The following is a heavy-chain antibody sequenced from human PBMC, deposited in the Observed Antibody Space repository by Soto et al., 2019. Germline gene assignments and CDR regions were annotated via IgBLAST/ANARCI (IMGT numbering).Heavy chain of an antibody. CDR1: GGSFSGYY. Sequence: QVQLQQWGAGLLKPSETLSLTCAVYGGSFSGYYWSWIRQPPGKGLEWIGEINHSGSTNYNPSLKGGVILSVDTSKNQFSLKLSSVTAADTAVYFFARSVVAPQRDCSGGSCYLKFFDYWGQGTLVTVSS. V-gene: IGHV4-34*01. CDR2: INHSGST. J-gene: IGHJ4*02. CDR3: ARSVVAPQRDCSGGSCYLKFFDY. D-gene: IGHD2-15*01.